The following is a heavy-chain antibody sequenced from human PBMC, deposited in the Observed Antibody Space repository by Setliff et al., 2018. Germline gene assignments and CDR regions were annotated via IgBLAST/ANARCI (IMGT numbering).Heavy chain of an antibody. CDR3: ARLAAIPEPGIGILA. V-gene: IGHV1-2*02. J-gene: IGHJ4*02. CDR2: INPNFGAT. D-gene: IGHD2-2*01. Sequence: GASVKVSCKASGYIFAGYYMHWVRQTPGQVLQWMGWINPNFGATNYAPKFQGRVTMTRDTSIRTAYLEMNSLKSDDTAVYYCARLAAIPEPGIGILAWGQGTLVTVSS. CDR1: GYIFAGYY.